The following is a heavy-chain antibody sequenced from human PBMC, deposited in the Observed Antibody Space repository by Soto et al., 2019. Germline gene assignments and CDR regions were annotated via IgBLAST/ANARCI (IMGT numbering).Heavy chain of an antibody. CDR3: AKVASNRWRSYFDY. Sequence: EVQLLESGGGLVQPGGSLRLSCAASGFTFSSYVMSWVRQAPGKGLEWVSGISGSGVNTNYADSVKGRFTISRDNSKNTLYLQMNSLRAEDTAVYYCAKVASNRWRSYFDYWGQGTLVSVSS. V-gene: IGHV3-23*01. J-gene: IGHJ4*02. CDR2: ISGSGVNT. D-gene: IGHD6-13*01. CDR1: GFTFSSYV.